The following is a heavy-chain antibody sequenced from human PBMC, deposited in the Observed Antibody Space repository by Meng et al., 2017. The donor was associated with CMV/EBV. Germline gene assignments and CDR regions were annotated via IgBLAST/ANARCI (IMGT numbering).Heavy chain of an antibody. CDR2: IYNGGNSE. J-gene: IGHJ4*02. Sequence: GESLKISCAASGFTFSNYAMSWIRQAPGKGLEWVSVIYNGGNSECYADSVKGRFTISRDDSKNTLYLRMNSLRAEDTAVYYCASGGTRWFVPFGYWGLGTLVTVSS. CDR3: ASGGTRWFVPFGY. D-gene: IGHD3-10*01. V-gene: IGHV3-23*03. CDR1: GFTFSNYA.